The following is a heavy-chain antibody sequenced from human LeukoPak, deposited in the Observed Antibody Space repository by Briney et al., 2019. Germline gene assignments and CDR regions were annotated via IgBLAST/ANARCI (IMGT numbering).Heavy chain of an antibody. Sequence: ASVKVSCKASGYTFTSYGISWVRQAPGQGLEWMGWISAYNGNTNYAQKLQGRVTMTTDTSTSTAYMELRNLRSDDTAVYYCCLMGLYVIADLDAFDIWGQGTMVTVSS. V-gene: IGHV1-18*01. CDR3: CLMGLYVIADLDAFDI. CDR2: ISAYNGNT. CDR1: GYTFTSYG. D-gene: IGHD3-10*01. J-gene: IGHJ3*02.